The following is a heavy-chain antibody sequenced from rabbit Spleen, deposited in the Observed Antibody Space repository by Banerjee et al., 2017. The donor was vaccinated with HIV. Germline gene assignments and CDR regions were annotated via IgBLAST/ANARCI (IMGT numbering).Heavy chain of an antibody. Sequence: QEQLEESGGGLVKPEGSLTLTCKASGFTFSEKAVMCWVRQAPGKGLEWVACAYAGSSGGTYSATWAKGRFTISKTSSTTVTLQMTSLTAADTATYFCARDAGTSFSTYGMDLWGQGTLVTVS. CDR3: ARDAGTSFSTYGMDL. J-gene: IGHJ6*01. D-gene: IGHD8-1*01. CDR1: GFTFSEKAV. V-gene: IGHV1S45*01. CDR2: AYAGSSGGT.